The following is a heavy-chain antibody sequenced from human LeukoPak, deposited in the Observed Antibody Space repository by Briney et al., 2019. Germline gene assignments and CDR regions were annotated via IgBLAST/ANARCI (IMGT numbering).Heavy chain of an antibody. V-gene: IGHV6-1*01. CDR1: GDSVSSNSAA. Sequence: SQTLSLTCAISGDSVSSNSAAWNWIRQSPSRGLEWLGRTFYGSKWYNDYAVSVKSRITINPDTSKNQVSLQLNFVTPEDTAVYYCARETSFRYYDIWSGWDYWGQGTLVTVSS. J-gene: IGHJ4*02. D-gene: IGHD3-3*01. CDR2: TFYGSKWYN. CDR3: ARETSFRYYDIWSGWDY.